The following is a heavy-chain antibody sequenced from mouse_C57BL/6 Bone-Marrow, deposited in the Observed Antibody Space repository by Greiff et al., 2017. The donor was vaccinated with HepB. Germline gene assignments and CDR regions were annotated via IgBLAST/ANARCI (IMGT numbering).Heavy chain of an antibody. V-gene: IGHV1-81*01. CDR2: IYPRSGNT. J-gene: IGHJ2*01. CDR3: ARLLLYPYYFDY. D-gene: IGHD2-12*01. Sequence: QVQLQQSGAELARPGASVKLSCKASGYTFTSYGISWVKQRTGQGLEWIGEIYPRSGNTYYNEKLKGKATLTADKSSCTAYMELRSLTSEDSAVYFCARLLLYPYYFDYWGQGTTLTVSS. CDR1: GYTFTSYG.